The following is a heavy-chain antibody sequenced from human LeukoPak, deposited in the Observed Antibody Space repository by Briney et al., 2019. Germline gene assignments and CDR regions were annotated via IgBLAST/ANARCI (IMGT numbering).Heavy chain of an antibody. CDR3: VRDDHAFEV. J-gene: IGHJ3*01. CDR1: GFTFSSYS. CDR2: ISSSSSYI. V-gene: IGHV3-21*01. Sequence: GGSLRLSCAASGFTFSSYSMNWVRQAPGKGLEWVSSISSSSSYIYYADSVKGRATTSRDNARKSLYLQINTLRVEDTAVYYCVRDDHAFEVWGQGTMVTVSS.